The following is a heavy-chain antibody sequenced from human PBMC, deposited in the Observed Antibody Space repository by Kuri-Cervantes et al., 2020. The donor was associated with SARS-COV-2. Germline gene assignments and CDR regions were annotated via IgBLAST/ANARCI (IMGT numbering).Heavy chain of an antibody. CDR3: ARHSSSQTYNWFDP. CDR2: IYPGDSGT. D-gene: IGHD6-6*01. J-gene: IGHJ5*02. Sequence: KVSCKGSGYSFTSYWIGWVRQMPGKGLEWMGIIYPGDSGTRYSPSFQGQVTISADKSISTAYLQWSSLKASDTAMYYCARHSSSQTYNWFDPWGQGTLVTASS. V-gene: IGHV5-51*01. CDR1: GYSFTSYW.